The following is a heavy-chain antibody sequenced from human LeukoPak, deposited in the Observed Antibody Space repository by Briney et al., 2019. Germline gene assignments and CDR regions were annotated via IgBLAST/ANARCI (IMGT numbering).Heavy chain of an antibody. J-gene: IGHJ2*01. CDR3: AREYDSSGYSYWYFDL. Sequence: PSQTLSLTCTVSGGSISGARYYWNWIRQPAGTGLEWIGRIYTSESTNYNPSLKSRVTISADTSKNQFSLKLSSVTAADTAVYYCAREYDSSGYSYWYFDLWGRGTLVTVSS. CDR1: GGSISGARYY. V-gene: IGHV4-61*02. CDR2: IYTSEST. D-gene: IGHD3-22*01.